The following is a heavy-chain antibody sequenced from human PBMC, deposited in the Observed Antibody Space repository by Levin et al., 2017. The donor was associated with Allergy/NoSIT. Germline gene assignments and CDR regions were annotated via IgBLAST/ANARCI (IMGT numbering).Heavy chain of an antibody. J-gene: IGHJ4*02. Sequence: GGSLRLSCAASGFTFGTYPLHWVRQAPGKGLEWVAVISKDGNNKNYADSVSGRFTISRDNSKNTRELQMNSLRAEDTAVYYCAPGKYSSSAGYFDYWGQGTLVAVSS. V-gene: IGHV3-30*04. D-gene: IGHD6-6*01. CDR2: ISKDGNNK. CDR1: GFTFGTYP. CDR3: APGKYSSSAGYFDY.